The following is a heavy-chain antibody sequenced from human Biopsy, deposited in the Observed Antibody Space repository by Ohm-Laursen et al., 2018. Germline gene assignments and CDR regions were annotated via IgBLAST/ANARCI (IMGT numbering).Heavy chain of an antibody. J-gene: IGHJ5*02. Sequence: QTLSLTCAISGDSVSNKGAAWNWIRRSPSRGLEWLGRTYYRSQWHSDYAVFVRSRITIKSDTSRNQFSLQLNSVTPDDTAVYFCARETPTGIPFNWFDPWGQGTLVSVSS. CDR2: TYYRSQWHS. CDR1: GDSVSNKGAA. V-gene: IGHV6-1*01. D-gene: IGHD1-1*01. CDR3: ARETPTGIPFNWFDP.